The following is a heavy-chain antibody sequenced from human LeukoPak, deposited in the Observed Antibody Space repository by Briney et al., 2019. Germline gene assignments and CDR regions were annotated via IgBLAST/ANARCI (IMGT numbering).Heavy chain of an antibody. V-gene: IGHV3-21*01. CDR1: GFTFSSYS. J-gene: IGHJ4*02. CDR2: ISGTSSYI. CDR3: ARGTLLTPFDY. D-gene: IGHD3-9*01. Sequence: GGSLRLSCAASGFTFSSYSMNWVRQAPGKGLEWVSSISGTSSYIYYADSVKGRFTISRDNAKNSVFLQMNSLRAEDTAVYYCARGTLLTPFDYWGQGTLVTVSS.